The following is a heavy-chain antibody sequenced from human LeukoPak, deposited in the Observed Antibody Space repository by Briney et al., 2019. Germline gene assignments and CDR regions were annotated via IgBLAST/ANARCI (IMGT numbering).Heavy chain of an antibody. Sequence: SETLSLTCTVSGGSISSGGYYWSWIRQHPGKGLEWIGYIHYSGSTYYNPSLKSRVTISVDTSKNQFSLKLSSVTAADTAMYYCARGFPYCSSTSCYIWFDPWGQGTLVTVSS. CDR2: IHYSGST. J-gene: IGHJ5*02. V-gene: IGHV4-31*03. CDR1: GGSISSGGYY. D-gene: IGHD2-2*02. CDR3: ARGFPYCSSTSCYIWFDP.